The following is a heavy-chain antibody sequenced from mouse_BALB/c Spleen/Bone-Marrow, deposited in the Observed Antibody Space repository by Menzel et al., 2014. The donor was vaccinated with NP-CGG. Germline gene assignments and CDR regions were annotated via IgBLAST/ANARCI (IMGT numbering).Heavy chain of an antibody. Sequence: EVKLVESGGGLVQPGGSRKLSCAASGFTFSDYAMAWVRQAPGKGPEWVAFISNLAFSIYYADTVTGRFTISRENAKNTLYLKTTSLRSEDTAMYYCARVWDYWYFDVWGAGTTVTVSS. J-gene: IGHJ1*01. CDR3: ARVWDYWYFDV. CDR2: ISNLAFSI. D-gene: IGHD4-1*01. V-gene: IGHV5-15*02. CDR1: GFTFSDYA.